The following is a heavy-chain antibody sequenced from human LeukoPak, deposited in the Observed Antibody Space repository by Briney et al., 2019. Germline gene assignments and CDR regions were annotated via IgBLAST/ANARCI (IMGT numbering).Heavy chain of an antibody. CDR3: ARGSSSWYWYSYYGMDV. D-gene: IGHD6-13*01. CDR1: GFTSSSDW. Sequence: GGSLRLSCAASGFTSSSDWMSGVRQAPGKGLEWVANIKKGESENYYVASVNGRFTISRDNAKNSLYLQMTSLRAEDTAVYYCARGSSSWYWYSYYGMDVWGQGTPVTVSS. J-gene: IGHJ6*02. V-gene: IGHV3-7*04. CDR2: IKKGESEN.